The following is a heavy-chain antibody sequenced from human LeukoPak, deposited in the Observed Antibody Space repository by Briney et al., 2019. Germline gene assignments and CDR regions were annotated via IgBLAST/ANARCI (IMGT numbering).Heavy chain of an antibody. CDR3: TTSVYNFFDY. CDR1: GFTFSNAW. CDR2: IKSKTYGGTT. V-gene: IGHV3-15*01. J-gene: IGHJ4*02. Sequence: GGSLRLSCEASGFTFSNAWMGWVRQAPQKGLEWVGRIKSKTYGGTTDYAAPVQGRFTVSRDDSKNTLYLQMHSLKSEDSAVYFCTTSVYNFFDYRGQGTLVTVSS. D-gene: IGHD1-20*01.